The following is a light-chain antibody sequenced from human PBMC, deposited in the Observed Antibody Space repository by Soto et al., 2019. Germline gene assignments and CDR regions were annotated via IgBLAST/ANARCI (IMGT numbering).Light chain of an antibody. J-gene: IGKJ5*01. CDR3: QQRRDWPIT. CDR2: DAS. V-gene: IGKV3-11*01. Sequence: EIVLTQSPATLSLSPGAGATLSCRASQSVSSFLAWYQQRPGQAPRLLIFDASNRASGIPARFSGSGSGTDFTLTISSLEPEDFAVYYCQQRRDWPITFGQGTRLEIK. CDR1: QSVSSF.